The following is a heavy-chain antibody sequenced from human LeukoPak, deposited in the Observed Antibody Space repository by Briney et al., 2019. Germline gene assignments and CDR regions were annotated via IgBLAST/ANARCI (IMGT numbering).Heavy chain of an antibody. D-gene: IGHD3-3*01. V-gene: IGHV3-48*04. CDR2: ISSSSSNI. J-gene: IGHJ4*02. CDR1: GFTFNSYN. Sequence: GGSLRLSCAASGFTFNSYNMNWVRQAPGKGLERVSYISSSSSNIYYADSVKGRITISRDNAKNSLYLQMNSLRAEDTAVYYCARDLGVLTIGEFDYWGQETLVTVSS. CDR3: ARDLGVLTIGEFDY.